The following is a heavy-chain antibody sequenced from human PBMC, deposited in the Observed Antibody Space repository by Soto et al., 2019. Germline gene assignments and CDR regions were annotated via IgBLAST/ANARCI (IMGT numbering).Heavy chain of an antibody. CDR3: ARPDYDFWSDHNWFDP. Sequence: SETLSLTCAVYGGSFSGYYWSWIRQPPGKGLEWIGEINHSGSTNYNPSLKSRVTISVDTSKNQFSLKLSSVTAADTAVYYCARPDYDFWSDHNWFDPWGQGTLVTVSS. D-gene: IGHD3-3*01. CDR1: GGSFSGYY. CDR2: INHSGST. V-gene: IGHV4-34*01. J-gene: IGHJ5*02.